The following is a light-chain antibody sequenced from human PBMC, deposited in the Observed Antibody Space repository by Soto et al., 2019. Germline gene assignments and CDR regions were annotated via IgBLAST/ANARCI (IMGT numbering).Light chain of an antibody. V-gene: IGKV1-9*01. J-gene: IGKJ5*01. Sequence: DIHLTQSPSCLSASGGDRVTLTCRASQGISTFLAWYQQHPGTAPKRLIYDASNLQSGVPSRFSGSGSGTEFTLTISSLQPEDVATYYSQKYNSALTFGQRTRLAIK. CDR2: DAS. CDR1: QGISTF. CDR3: QKYNSALT.